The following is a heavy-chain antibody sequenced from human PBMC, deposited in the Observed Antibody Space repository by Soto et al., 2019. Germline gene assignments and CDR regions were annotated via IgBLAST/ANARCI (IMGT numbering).Heavy chain of an antibody. CDR3: ARSTTAPSRRNWFDP. V-gene: IGHV2-70*01. Sequence: QTLSLTCTFSGFSLTTYGMCVNWIRQSPGKALEWLALIDWDDNKFYNISLKTRLTISRDTSKNQVVLTMTNMDPVDTATYYCARSTTAPSRRNWFDPWGQGILVTVSS. CDR1: GFSLTTYGMC. CDR2: IDWDDNK. J-gene: IGHJ5*02.